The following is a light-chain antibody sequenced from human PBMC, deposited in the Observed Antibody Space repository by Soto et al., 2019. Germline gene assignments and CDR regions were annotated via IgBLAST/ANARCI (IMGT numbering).Light chain of an antibody. CDR1: QSLVNSEGNTY. Sequence: DVVMTQSPLSLPVTLGQPASISCRSSQSLVNSEGNTYLNWFQQRPGQSPRRLIYKVSIRDSGVPARFSGGRSGTDFSLKISRVEAEDVGVYSCMQGAHSPGSFGPGAKGDIK. J-gene: IGKJ3*01. CDR2: KVS. CDR3: MQGAHSPGS. V-gene: IGKV2-30*01.